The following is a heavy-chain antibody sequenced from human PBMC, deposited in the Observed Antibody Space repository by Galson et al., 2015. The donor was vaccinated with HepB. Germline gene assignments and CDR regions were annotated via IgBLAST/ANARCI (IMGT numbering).Heavy chain of an antibody. D-gene: IGHD2-2*01. CDR2: ISAYNGNT. V-gene: IGHV1-18*01. Sequence: SVKVSCKASGYTFTSYGISWVRQAPGQGLEWMGWISAYNGNTNYAQKLQGRVTMTTDTSTSTAYMELRSLRSDDTAVYYCARVPGYQLLSAAFDIWGQGTMVTVSS. CDR3: ARVPGYQLLSAAFDI. CDR1: GYTFTSYG. J-gene: IGHJ3*02.